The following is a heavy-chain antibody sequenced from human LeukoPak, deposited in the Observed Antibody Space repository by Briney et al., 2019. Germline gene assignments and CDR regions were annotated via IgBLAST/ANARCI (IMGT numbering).Heavy chain of an antibody. V-gene: IGHV3-21*01. CDR2: ISSSSSSYI. Sequence: GGSLRLSCAASGFTFSSYSMNWVRQAPGKGLEWVSSISSSSSSYIYYADSVKGRFTISRDNAKNSLYLQMNSLRAEDTAVYYCARGEYCSGGSCPFNYWGQGTLVTVSS. J-gene: IGHJ4*02. CDR3: ARGEYCSGGSCPFNY. D-gene: IGHD2-15*01. CDR1: GFTFSSYS.